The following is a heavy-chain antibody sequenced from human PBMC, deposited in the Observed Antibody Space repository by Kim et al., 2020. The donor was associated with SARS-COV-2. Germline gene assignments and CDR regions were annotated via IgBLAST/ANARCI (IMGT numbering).Heavy chain of an antibody. CDR2: MSSGGSQ. Sequence: SETLSLTCAVSADSISSHYWSWIRQAPGKGLEWIGYMSSGGSQNYNPSLGRRVTISLDTSKNLLSLKLNSLTTADTAVYYCATVSVSRGLQGGIDYWGQGTLVTVSS. CDR3: ATVSVSRGLQGGIDY. D-gene: IGHD3-16*01. J-gene: IGHJ4*02. CDR1: ADSISSHY. V-gene: IGHV4-59*11.